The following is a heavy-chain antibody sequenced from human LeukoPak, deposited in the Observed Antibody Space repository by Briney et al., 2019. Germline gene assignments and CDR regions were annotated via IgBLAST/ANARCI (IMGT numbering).Heavy chain of an antibody. CDR1: GGSISSYY. J-gene: IGHJ4*02. V-gene: IGHV4-59*01. CDR2: IYYSGST. D-gene: IGHD4-17*01. CDR3: ARARDDYGDSWGFDY. Sequence: SETLSLTCTVSGGSISSYYWSWIRQPPGKGLDWIGYIYYSGSTNYNPSLKSGVTISVDTSTNQFSLKLRSVTAAATAEYSCARARDDYGDSWGFDYWGQGTLVTVSS.